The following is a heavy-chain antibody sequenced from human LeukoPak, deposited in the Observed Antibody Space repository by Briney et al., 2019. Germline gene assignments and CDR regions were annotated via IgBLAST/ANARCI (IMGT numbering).Heavy chain of an antibody. J-gene: IGHJ5*02. CDR1: GGSISTSNYY. D-gene: IGHD6-13*01. Sequence: SETLSLTCTVSGGSISTSNYYWGWIRQPPGKGLEWIGNIFYSGSTYYSPSLKSRVTISLDTSKNQFSLKLSSVTAADTAVYYCARHDSNSSWYPGYWFDPWGQGTLVTVSS. V-gene: IGHV4-39*01. CDR3: ARHDSNSSWYPGYWFDP. CDR2: IFYSGST.